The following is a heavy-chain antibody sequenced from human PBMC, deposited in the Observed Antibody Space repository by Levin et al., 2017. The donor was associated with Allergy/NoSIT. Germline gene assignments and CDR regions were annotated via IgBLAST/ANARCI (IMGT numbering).Heavy chain of an antibody. CDR3: ARGPPGDIVVVPAGIWFDP. J-gene: IGHJ5*02. CDR2: ISSSSSYI. CDR1: GFTFSSYS. Sequence: GGSLRLSCAASGFTFSSYSMNWVRQAPGKGLEWVSSISSSSSYIYYADSVKGRFTISRDNAKNSLYLQMNSLRAEDTAVYYCARGPPGDIVVVPAGIWFDPWGQGTLVTVSS. D-gene: IGHD2-2*01. V-gene: IGHV3-21*01.